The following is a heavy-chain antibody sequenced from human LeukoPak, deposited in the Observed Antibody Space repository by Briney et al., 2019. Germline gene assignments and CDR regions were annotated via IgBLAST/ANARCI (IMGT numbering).Heavy chain of an antibody. D-gene: IGHD6-19*01. Sequence: GGSLRLSCAASGFTFSSYAMSWVRQAPGKGLEWVSSISSGGHSTYYAGSVKGRFTISRDNSKNTLYLQMNSLRAEDTAVYYCAKGAGQWLVPSEYFQYWGQGTLVTVSS. CDR1: GFTFSSYA. J-gene: IGHJ1*01. CDR3: AKGAGQWLVPSEYFQY. CDR2: ISSGGHST. V-gene: IGHV3-23*01.